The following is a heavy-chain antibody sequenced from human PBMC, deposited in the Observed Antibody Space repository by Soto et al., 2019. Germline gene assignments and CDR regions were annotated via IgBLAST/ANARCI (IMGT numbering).Heavy chain of an antibody. V-gene: IGHV4-39*01. CDR2: IYYSGST. J-gene: IGHJ6*02. Sequence: SETLSLTCTVSGGSISSSSYYWGWIRQPPGKGLEWIGSIYYSGSTYYNPSLKSRVTISVDTSKNQFSLKLSSVTAADTAVYYCARRRDDFWSGYFLSSYYYGMDVWGQGTTVTVSS. CDR1: GGSISSSSYY. D-gene: IGHD3-3*01. CDR3: ARRRDDFWSGYFLSSYYYGMDV.